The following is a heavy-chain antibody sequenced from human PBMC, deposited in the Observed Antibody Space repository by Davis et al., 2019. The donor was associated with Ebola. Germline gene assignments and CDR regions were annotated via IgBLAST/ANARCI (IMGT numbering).Heavy chain of an antibody. CDR1: GGSISGYY. CDR3: ARDSGSYPPYYYYGMDV. CDR2: LYYGGST. V-gene: IGHV4-59*08. D-gene: IGHD1-26*01. J-gene: IGHJ6*02. Sequence: SETLSLTCTVSGGSISGYYWTWIRQPPGKGLEWIGYLYYGGSTSYNPSLKSRVTISVDTSKNQFSLKLSSVTAADTAVYYCARDSGSYPPYYYYGMDVWGQGTTVTVSS.